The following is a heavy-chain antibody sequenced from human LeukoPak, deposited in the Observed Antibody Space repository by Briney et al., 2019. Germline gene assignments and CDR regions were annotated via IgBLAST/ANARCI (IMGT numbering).Heavy chain of an antibody. CDR2: IFYSGST. V-gene: IGHV4-31*11. CDR1: GGSFSDYY. D-gene: IGHD6-13*01. CDR3: ARAGSSWYYFDF. J-gene: IGHJ4*02. Sequence: PSETLSLTCAVFGGSFSDYYWSWIRQHPGKGLEWIGSIFYSGSTYYNPSLKSRLTISVDTSKNQFSLKLSSVTAADTAVYYCARAGSSWYYFDFWGQGTLVTVSS.